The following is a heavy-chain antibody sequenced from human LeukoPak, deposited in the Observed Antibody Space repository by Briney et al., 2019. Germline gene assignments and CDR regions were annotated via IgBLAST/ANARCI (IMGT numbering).Heavy chain of an antibody. Sequence: GASVKVSCKASGGTFSSYAISWVRQAPGQGLEWMGRIIPILGIANYAQKFQGRVTITADKSTSTAYMELSSLRSEDTAVYYCAKFMWDTAMFYYYYGMDVWGQGTTVTVSS. CDR2: IIPILGIA. CDR1: GGTFSSYA. J-gene: IGHJ6*02. CDR3: AKFMWDTAMFYYYYGMDV. D-gene: IGHD5-18*01. V-gene: IGHV1-69*04.